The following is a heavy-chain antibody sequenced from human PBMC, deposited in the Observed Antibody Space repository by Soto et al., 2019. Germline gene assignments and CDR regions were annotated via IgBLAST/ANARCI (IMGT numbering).Heavy chain of an antibody. CDR2: ISQNESDK. CDR3: ARDVYYDGSGYRLSGIDY. D-gene: IGHD3-22*01. CDR1: GFTLRNYA. Sequence: QVQLVESGGAVVQPGRSLRLSCAVSGFTLRNYAMHWVRQAPGKGLEWVALISQNESDKPSPDSVKGRFTTSRDSYTNTLYLQMNSLRPEDTAVYYCARDVYYDGSGYRLSGIDYLGQGTLVVVSS. V-gene: IGHV3-30-3*01. J-gene: IGHJ4*02.